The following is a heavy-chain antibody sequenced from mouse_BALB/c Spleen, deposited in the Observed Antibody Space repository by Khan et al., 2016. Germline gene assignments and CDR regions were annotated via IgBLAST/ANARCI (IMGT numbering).Heavy chain of an antibody. Sequence: EVQLQESGPGLVKPSQSLSLTCTVTGYSITSDYAWNWIRQFPGNKLEWMGYISYSGSTSYNPSLKSRISITRDTSNNQFFLQLNSVTTEDTATYYCGRSCCYGSSYGVEYWVQGTTLAVSS. CDR1: GYSITSDYA. CDR2: ISYSGST. J-gene: IGHJ2*01. CDR3: GRSCCYGSSYGVEY. D-gene: IGHD1-1*01. V-gene: IGHV3-2*02.